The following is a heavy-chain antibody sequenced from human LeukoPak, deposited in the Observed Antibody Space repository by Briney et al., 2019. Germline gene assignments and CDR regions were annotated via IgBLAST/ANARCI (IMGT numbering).Heavy chain of an antibody. CDR3: ARDSSRYGMDV. D-gene: IGHD6-13*01. V-gene: IGHV4-59*01. CDR2: IYYSGST. CDR1: GGSISSYY. J-gene: IGHJ6*02. Sequence: SETLSLTCTVSGGSISSYYWSWIRQPPGKGLEWIEYIYYSGSTNYNPSLKSRVTISVDTSKNQFSLKLSSVTAADTAVYYCARDSSRYGMDVWGQGTTVTVSS.